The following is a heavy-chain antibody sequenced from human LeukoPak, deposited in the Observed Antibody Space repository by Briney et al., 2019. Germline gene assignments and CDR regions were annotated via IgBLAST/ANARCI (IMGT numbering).Heavy chain of an antibody. CDR2: IYYSGST. CDR3: ASYDYGDSDY. D-gene: IGHD4-17*01. Sequence: KSSETLSLTCTVSGGSISSSSYYWGWIRQPPGKGLEWIGSIYYSGSTYYNPSLKSRVTISVDTSKNQFSLKLSSVTAADTAVYYCASYDYGDSDYWGQGTLVTVSS. V-gene: IGHV4-39*01. CDR1: GGSISSSSYY. J-gene: IGHJ4*02.